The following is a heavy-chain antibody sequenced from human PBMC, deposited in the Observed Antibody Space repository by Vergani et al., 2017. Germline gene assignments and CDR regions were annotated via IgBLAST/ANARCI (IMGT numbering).Heavy chain of an antibody. CDR1: GFSLSDAGMG. V-gene: IGHV2-26*01. CDR2: IFSADEE. D-gene: IGHD3-3*01. Sequence: QVTLKESGPVLVKPTETLTLTCTVSGFSLSDAGMGVSWIRQPPGKALDWLAHIFSADEESRDTSLKTRLTLSKDTSKSQVVLSITNMDPVDTATYYCERIREVNTVLGVVIYFDHWGQGALVTVSS. CDR3: ERIREVNTVLGVVIYFDH. J-gene: IGHJ4*02.